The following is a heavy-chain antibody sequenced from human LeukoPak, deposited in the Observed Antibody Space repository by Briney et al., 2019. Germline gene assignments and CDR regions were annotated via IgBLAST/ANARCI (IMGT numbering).Heavy chain of an antibody. CDR2: MNLNSGNT. V-gene: IGHV1-8*02. Sequence: ASVKVSCKASGYTFTSYGISCVRQATGQGLEWMGWMNLNSGNTGYAQKFQGRVTMTRNTAISTAYMELSSLRSEDTAVYYCASSLRLGELSSRRSDYWGQGTLVTVSS. D-gene: IGHD3-16*02. CDR1: GYTFTSYG. J-gene: IGHJ4*02. CDR3: ASSLRLGELSSRRSDY.